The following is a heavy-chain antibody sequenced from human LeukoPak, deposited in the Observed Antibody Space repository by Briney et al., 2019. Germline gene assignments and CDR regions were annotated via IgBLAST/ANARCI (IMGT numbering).Heavy chain of an antibody. CDR2: ISWNSGSI. V-gene: IGHV3-9*01. CDR3: AKVRGSGSYYGHDAFDI. Sequence: PGRSLRLSCAASGFTFDDYAMHWVRQAPGKALEWVSGISWNSGSIGYADSVKGRFTISRDNAKNSLYLQMNSLRAEDTALYYCAKVRGSGSYYGHDAFDIWGQGTMVTVSS. J-gene: IGHJ3*02. D-gene: IGHD3-10*01. CDR1: GFTFDDYA.